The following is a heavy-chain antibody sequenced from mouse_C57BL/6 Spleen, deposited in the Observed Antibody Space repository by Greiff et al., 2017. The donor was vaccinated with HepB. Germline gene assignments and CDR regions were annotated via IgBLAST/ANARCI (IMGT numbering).Heavy chain of an antibody. CDR2: INPNNGGT. Sequence: VQLQQSGPELVKPGASVKISCKASGYTFTDYYMNWVKQSHGKSLEWIGDINPNNGGTSYNQKFKGKATLTVDKSSSTAYMELRSLTSEDSAVYYCARGYGSSSFYFDYWGQGTTLTVSS. CDR3: ARGYGSSSFYFDY. J-gene: IGHJ2*01. CDR1: GYTFTDYY. V-gene: IGHV1-26*01. D-gene: IGHD1-1*01.